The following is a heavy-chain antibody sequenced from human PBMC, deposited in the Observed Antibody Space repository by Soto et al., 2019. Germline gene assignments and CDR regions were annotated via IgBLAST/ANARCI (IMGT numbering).Heavy chain of an antibody. Sequence: GGSLRLSCASSGFTFSSYAMHWVRQAPGKGLEWVAVISYDGSNKYYADSVKGRFTISRDNSKNTLYLQMNSLRAEDTAVYYCAKEGYYDFWSGYYNDYWGQGTLVTVSS. V-gene: IGHV3-30-3*01. CDR2: ISYDGSNK. D-gene: IGHD3-3*01. J-gene: IGHJ4*02. CDR1: GFTFSSYA. CDR3: AKEGYYDFWSGYYNDY.